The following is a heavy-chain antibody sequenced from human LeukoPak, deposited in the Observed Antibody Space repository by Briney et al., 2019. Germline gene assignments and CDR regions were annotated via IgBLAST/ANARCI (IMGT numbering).Heavy chain of an antibody. CDR3: AKDWGARGCCGDYFDY. V-gene: IGHV3-30*02. Sequence: GGCLRLSCAASGFMFSEYGLHWVRQAPGEGLEWVAFILSDGSNALYADSVKGRFTSSRDNTKSTVSLQMNSLRPEDTAVYYCAKDWGARGCCGDYFDYWGQGSLVIVSS. CDR1: GFMFSEYG. CDR2: ILSDGSNA. J-gene: IGHJ4*02. D-gene: IGHD6-19*01.